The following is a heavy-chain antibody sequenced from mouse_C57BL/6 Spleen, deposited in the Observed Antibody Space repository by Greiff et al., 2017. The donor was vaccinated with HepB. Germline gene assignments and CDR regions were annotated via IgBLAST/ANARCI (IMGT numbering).Heavy chain of an antibody. CDR3: ARLGYDGY. CDR1: GYTFTSYW. D-gene: IGHD2-2*01. J-gene: IGHJ2*01. CDR2: IDPSDSYT. Sequence: QVQLQQSGAELVMPGASVKLSCKASGYTFTSYWMHWVKQRPGQGLEWIGEIDPSDSYTNYNQKFKGKSTLTVDKSSSTAYMQLSSLTSEDSAVYYCARLGYDGYWGQGTTLTVSS. V-gene: IGHV1-69*01.